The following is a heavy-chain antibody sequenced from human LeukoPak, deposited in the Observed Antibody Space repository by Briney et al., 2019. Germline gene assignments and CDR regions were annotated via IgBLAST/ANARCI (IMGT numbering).Heavy chain of an antibody. CDR2: IYYSGST. V-gene: IGHV4-59*01. D-gene: IGHD3-10*01. CDR1: GGSISSYY. Sequence: SETLSLTCTVSGGSISSYYWSWIRQPPGKGLEWIGYIYYSGSTNYNPSLKSRVTISVDTSKNQFSLKLSSVTAADTAVYYCARGIIWFGGLYYFDYWGQGTLVTVSS. CDR3: ARGIIWFGGLYYFDY. J-gene: IGHJ4*02.